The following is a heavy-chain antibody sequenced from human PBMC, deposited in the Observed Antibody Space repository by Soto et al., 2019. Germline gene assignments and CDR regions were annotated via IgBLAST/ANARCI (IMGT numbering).Heavy chain of an antibody. V-gene: IGHV3-23*01. Sequence: EVQLLESGGGLVQPGGSLRLSCAASGFSFIKYAMSWVRQAPGKGLEWVSGLSGSGVSTSSADSVKGRFAISRDNSRNTLYLQMNSLRDGDTAIYYCARGFSAGKGSPPDYWGQGTLVTVSS. J-gene: IGHJ4*02. CDR2: LSGSGVST. CDR3: ARGFSAGKGSPPDY. CDR1: GFSFIKYA. D-gene: IGHD3-10*01.